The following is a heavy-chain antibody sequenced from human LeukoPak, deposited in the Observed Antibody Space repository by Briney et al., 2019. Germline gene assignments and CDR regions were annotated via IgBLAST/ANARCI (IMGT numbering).Heavy chain of an antibody. CDR1: GGSFSGYY. D-gene: IGHD3-10*01. J-gene: IGHJ3*02. Sequence: SETLSLTCAVYGGSFSGYYWSCIRQPPGKGLEWIGEINNSGSTNYNPSLKRRVTISVDTSKNQFSLKLSSVTAADTAVYYCARENHYYGSGSYYSARAFDIWGQGTMVTVSS. CDR3: ARENHYYGSGSYYSARAFDI. V-gene: IGHV4-34*01. CDR2: INNSGST.